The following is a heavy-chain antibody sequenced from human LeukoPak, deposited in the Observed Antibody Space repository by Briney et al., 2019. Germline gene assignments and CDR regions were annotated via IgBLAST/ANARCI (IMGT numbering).Heavy chain of an antibody. J-gene: IGHJ3*02. CDR1: GYTFTSYD. V-gene: IGHV1-8*03. CDR2: MNPNSGNT. D-gene: IGHD6-13*01. CDR3: AGGYSSSWYYHDAFDI. Sequence: ASVKVSFKASGYTFTSYDINWVRQATGQGLEWMGWMNPNSGNTGYAQKFQGRVTITRNTSISTAYMELSSLRSEDTAVYYCAGGYSSSWYYHDAFDIWGQGTMVTVSS.